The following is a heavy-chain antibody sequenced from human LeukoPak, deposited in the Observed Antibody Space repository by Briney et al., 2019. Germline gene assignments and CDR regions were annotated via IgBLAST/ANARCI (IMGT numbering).Heavy chain of an antibody. CDR2: IKQDGSEK. D-gene: IGHD6-13*01. V-gene: IGHV3-7*01. J-gene: IGHJ4*02. CDR1: GFTFSSYW. CDR3: ARDDGSRKNSSSWYY. Sequence: GGSLRLSCAASGFTFSSYWMSWVRQAPGKGLEWVANIKQDGSEKYYVDSVKGRFTISRDNAKNSLYLQMSSLRAEDTAVYYCARDDGSRKNSSSWYYWGQGTLVTVSS.